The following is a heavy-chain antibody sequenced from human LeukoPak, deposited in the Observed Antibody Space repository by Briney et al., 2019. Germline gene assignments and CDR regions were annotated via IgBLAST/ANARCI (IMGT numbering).Heavy chain of an antibody. CDR2: ISGSGGST. V-gene: IGHV3-23*01. D-gene: IGHD1-26*01. CDR3: AKDDRPIVGATGYFDY. Sequence: GGSLRLSCAASGFTFSSYAMSWVRQAPGKGLEWVSSISGSGGSTNSADSVKGRFTISRNNSKNTLYLQMNSLRAEDTAVYYCAKDDRPIVGATGYFDYWGQGTLVTVSS. CDR1: GFTFSSYA. J-gene: IGHJ4*02.